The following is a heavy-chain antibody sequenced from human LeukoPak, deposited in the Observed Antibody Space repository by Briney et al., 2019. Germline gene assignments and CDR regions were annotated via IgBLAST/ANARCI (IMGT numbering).Heavy chain of an antibody. CDR1: GFTFSSYA. D-gene: IGHD5-18*01. V-gene: IGHV4-30-2*03. J-gene: IGHJ4*02. CDR3: ATPAISRYSYGYGPLGY. Sequence: LRLSCAASGFTFSSYAMSWVRQPPGKGLEWIGSIYYSGITYYNPSLKSRVTISVDTSKNQFSLKLGSVTAADTAVYYCATPAISRYSYGYGPLGYWGQGTLVTVSS. CDR2: IYYSGIT.